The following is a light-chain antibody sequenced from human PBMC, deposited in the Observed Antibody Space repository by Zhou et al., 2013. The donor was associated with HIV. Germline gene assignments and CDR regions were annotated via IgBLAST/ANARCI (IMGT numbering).Light chain of an antibody. V-gene: IGKV1-17*01. Sequence: DIQMTQSPASLSASVGDTVTITCRASQGIRNDLGWFQQKPGQAPKRLIYAASTLQSGVPSRFRGSGSGTQFALTITSLQPDDFATYYCRHYSRSSGAFGQGTKVEIK. J-gene: IGKJ1*01. CDR3: RHYSRSSGA. CDR2: AAS. CDR1: QGIRND.